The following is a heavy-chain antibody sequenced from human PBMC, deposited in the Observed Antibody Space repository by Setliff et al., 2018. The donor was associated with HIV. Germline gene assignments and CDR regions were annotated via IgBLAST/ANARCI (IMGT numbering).Heavy chain of an antibody. J-gene: IGHJ4*02. CDR3: AHNHLAVDGSHYFDY. D-gene: IGHD6-19*01. CDR2: IYWDADK. CDR1: GFSLSTNGVG. Sequence: SGPTLVNPTQTLTLTCTFSGFSLSTNGVGVGWIRQPPGKALEWLALIYWDADKRYSPSLKNRLTITKDTSKNQVLLTMTNMDPLGTATYYCAHNHLAVDGSHYFDYWGQGTLVTVSS. V-gene: IGHV2-5*02.